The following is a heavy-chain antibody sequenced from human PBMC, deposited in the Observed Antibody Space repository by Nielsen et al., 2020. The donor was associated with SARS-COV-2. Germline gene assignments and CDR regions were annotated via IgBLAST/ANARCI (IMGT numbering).Heavy chain of an antibody. V-gene: IGHV1-46*02. CDR2: TDPSGRYT. CDR1: GYTFKDYY. Sequence: ASVKVSCKASGYTFKDYYMHWVRQAPGQGLEWLGVTDPSGRYTTYGQRFQGRVSMTTDTSTSTFYMELSSLRSEDTAVYYCAREGAMGYRFGYGWIDTWGQGTLVTASS. J-gene: IGHJ5*02. CDR3: AREGAMGYRFGYGWIDT. D-gene: IGHD5-12*01.